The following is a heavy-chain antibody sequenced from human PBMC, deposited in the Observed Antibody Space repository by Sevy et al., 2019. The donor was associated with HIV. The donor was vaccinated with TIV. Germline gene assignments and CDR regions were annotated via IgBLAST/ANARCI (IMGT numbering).Heavy chain of an antibody. CDR3: ATINTVGSLAY. D-gene: IGHD2-15*01. J-gene: IGHJ4*02. Sequence: GGTLRLPCAASGFNFSNVWMSWVRQATGKGQEWIGLIKSNTDGGTTEYGAPVKGGITISRDDSKNTLFLQVNSLKAEDTALYYCATINTVGSLAYWGRGTLVTVSS. CDR1: GFNFSNVW. CDR2: IKSNTDGGTT. V-gene: IGHV3-15*01.